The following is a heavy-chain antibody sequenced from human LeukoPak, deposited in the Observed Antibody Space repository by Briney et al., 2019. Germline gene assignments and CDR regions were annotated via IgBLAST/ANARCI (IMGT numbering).Heavy chain of an antibody. CDR3: ARGYYYDNSGYYYGAGTTWFDP. CDR2: IYYSGST. Sequence: SETLSLTCIVSGDSISSSSYYWGWIRQPPGKGLEWIGNIYYSGSTYCNPSLKSRVTISVDTSKNQFSLKLSSVTAADTAVYYCARGYYYDNSGYYYGAGTTWFDPWGQGTLVTVSS. D-gene: IGHD3-22*01. CDR1: GDSISSSSYY. V-gene: IGHV4-39*07. J-gene: IGHJ5*02.